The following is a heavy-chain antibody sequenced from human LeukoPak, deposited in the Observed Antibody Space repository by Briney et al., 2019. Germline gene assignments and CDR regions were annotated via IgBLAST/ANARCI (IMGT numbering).Heavy chain of an antibody. V-gene: IGHV3-30*02. D-gene: IGHD1-26*01. J-gene: IGHJ4*02. CDR1: GFTVSSNY. Sequence: GGSLRLSCAASGFTVSSNYMSWVRQAPGKGLEWVAFIRYDGSNKYYADSVKGRFTISRDNSKNTLYLQMNSLRAGDTAVYYCAKTFTPVVGPHYFDYWGQGTLVTVSS. CDR2: IRYDGSNK. CDR3: AKTFTPVVGPHYFDY.